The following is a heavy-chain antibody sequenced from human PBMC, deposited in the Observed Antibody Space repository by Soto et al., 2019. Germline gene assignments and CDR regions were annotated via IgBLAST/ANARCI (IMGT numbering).Heavy chain of an antibody. Sequence: PGGSLRLSCVASGFTFSTFEMNWVRQAPGKGLEWVSYISSSGSPIYYAESVKGRFTISRDNAKNSLFLQMDSLRAEDTAFYYCVKDESINWYSGHFRHWGQGTLVTVSS. CDR3: VKDESINWYSGHFRH. J-gene: IGHJ1*01. D-gene: IGHD6-13*01. CDR2: ISSSGSPI. CDR1: GFTFSTFE. V-gene: IGHV3-48*03.